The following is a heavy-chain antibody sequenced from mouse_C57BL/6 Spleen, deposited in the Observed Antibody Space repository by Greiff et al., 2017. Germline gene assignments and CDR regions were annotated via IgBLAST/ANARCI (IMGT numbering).Heavy chain of an antibody. CDR2: IDPSDSDT. CDR1: VYTFTSYW. J-gene: IGHJ2*01. Sequence: QVQLQQSGAELVMPGASVKLSCKASVYTFTSYWMHWVKPRPGQGLEWIGEIDPSDSDTNYNQKFKGKSTLTIDQSYSTAYMPLISLTSEDSAVYYCATTVVATDYWGQGTTLTVSS. V-gene: IGHV1-69*01. CDR3: ATTVVATDY. D-gene: IGHD1-1*01.